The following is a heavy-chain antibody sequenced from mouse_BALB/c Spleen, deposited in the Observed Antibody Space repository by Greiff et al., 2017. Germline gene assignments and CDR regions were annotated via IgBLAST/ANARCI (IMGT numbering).Heavy chain of an antibody. CDR1: GFTFSSFG. CDR2: ISSGSSTI. J-gene: IGHJ3*01. CDR3: ARHYDYPFAY. Sequence: EVQRVESGGGLVQPGGSRKLSCAASGFTFSSFGMHWVRQAPEKGLEWVAYISSGSSTIYYADTVKGRFTISRDNPKNTLFLQMTSLRSEDTAMYYCARHYDYPFAYWGQGTLVTVSA. D-gene: IGHD2-4*01. V-gene: IGHV5-17*02.